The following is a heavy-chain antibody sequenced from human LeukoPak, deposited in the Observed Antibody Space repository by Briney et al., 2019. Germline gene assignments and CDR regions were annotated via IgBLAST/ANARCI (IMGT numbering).Heavy chain of an antibody. D-gene: IGHD3-3*01. CDR1: GFTFSSYR. Sequence: GGSLRLSCAASGFTFSSYRMSWVRQAPGKGLEWVANIKQDGSEKYYVDSVKGRFTISRDNAKNSLYLQMNSLRAEDTAVYYCAKDRSEFWSGYYDAFDMWGQGTMVTVSS. J-gene: IGHJ3*02. CDR2: IKQDGSEK. V-gene: IGHV3-7*01. CDR3: AKDRSEFWSGYYDAFDM.